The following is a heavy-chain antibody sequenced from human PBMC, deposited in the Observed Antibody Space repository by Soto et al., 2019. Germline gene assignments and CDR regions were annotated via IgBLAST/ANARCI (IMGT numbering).Heavy chain of an antibody. Sequence: PGGSLRLSCAASGFTFSSYAMSWVRQAPGKGLEWVSSISGTGGYTYYADSVKGRFTISRDDSKNTLYLQMNSLRAEDTAVYYCAKTRGLYDSWGQGTLVTVSS. CDR3: AKTRGLYDS. J-gene: IGHJ4*02. V-gene: IGHV3-23*01. CDR1: GFTFSSYA. D-gene: IGHD2-2*01. CDR2: ISGTGGYT.